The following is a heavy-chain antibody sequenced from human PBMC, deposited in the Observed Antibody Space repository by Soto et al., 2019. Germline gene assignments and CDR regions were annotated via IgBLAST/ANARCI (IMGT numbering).Heavy chain of an antibody. D-gene: IGHD3-10*01. CDR3: ATGRVYFGSEY. V-gene: IGHV4-59*01. CDR2: IYYNGNI. CDR1: GGSITSYY. Sequence: QVQLQESGPGLVKPLETLSLTCTVPGGSITSYYWSWVRQPPGKGLEWIGYIYYNGNINYNPSLKSRLTISLDTYKNQSSLRLSSVTAADTAVYYCATGRVYFGSEYWGQGTLVTVSS. J-gene: IGHJ4*02.